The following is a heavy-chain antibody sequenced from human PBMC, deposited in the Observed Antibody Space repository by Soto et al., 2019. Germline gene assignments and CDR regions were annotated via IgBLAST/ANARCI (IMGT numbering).Heavy chain of an antibody. Sequence: LRLSCAASGFTSSNAWMSWVRQAPGKGLEWVGLIKSKTDGGTTDYAAPVKGRFTISRDDSKNTLYLQMNSLKTEDTAVYYCTTESLWSYFDYWGQGTLVTVSS. CDR1: GFTSSNAW. V-gene: IGHV3-15*01. CDR3: TTESLWSYFDY. CDR2: IKSKTDGGTT. J-gene: IGHJ4*02. D-gene: IGHD1-1*01.